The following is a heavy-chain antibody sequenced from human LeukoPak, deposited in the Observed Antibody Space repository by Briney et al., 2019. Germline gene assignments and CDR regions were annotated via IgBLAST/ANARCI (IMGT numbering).Heavy chain of an antibody. J-gene: IGHJ4*02. CDR2: IYTSGST. V-gene: IGHV4-4*07. Sequence: PSETLSLTCTVSGGSISSYYCNWIRQPAGKGLQWIGRIYTSGSTNYNPSLKCRVTMSVDTSRNQFSLKLSSVTAADTAVYYCARVGGAYNYGYFDSWGQGTLVTVSS. CDR1: GGSISSYY. CDR3: ARVGGAYNYGYFDS. D-gene: IGHD5-18*01.